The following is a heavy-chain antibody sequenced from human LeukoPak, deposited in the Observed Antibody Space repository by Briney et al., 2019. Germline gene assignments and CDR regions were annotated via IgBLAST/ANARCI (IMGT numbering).Heavy chain of an antibody. CDR1: GYTFSTYG. Sequence: ASVEVSCKACGYTFSTYGISWVRQAPGQGLEWMGWISAYNGNTNYAQKLQGRVTLTTDTSTSTAYMELRNLRSDDTAVYYCARADQMATIYFDYWGQGTLVTVSS. D-gene: IGHD5-24*01. J-gene: IGHJ4*02. CDR2: ISAYNGNT. V-gene: IGHV1-18*01. CDR3: ARADQMATIYFDY.